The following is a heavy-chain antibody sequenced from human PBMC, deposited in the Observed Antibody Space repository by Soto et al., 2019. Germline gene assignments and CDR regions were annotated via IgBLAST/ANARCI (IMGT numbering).Heavy chain of an antibody. CDR2: IWSDGSDK. D-gene: IGHD3-16*01. V-gene: IGHV3-33*01. J-gene: IGHJ4*02. CDR1: GFTFSDSG. Sequence: QVQLVESGGGVVQPGGSLRLSCATSGFTFSDSGMHWVRQAPGKGLEWVAVIWSDGSDKSYADSVEGRFTISRDNSKKPLFFKRNTLRAEGTVVVYGWGSNRIRSSAGWGGGFDYWGQGTLVTVSS. CDR3: WGSNRIRSSAGWGGGFDY.